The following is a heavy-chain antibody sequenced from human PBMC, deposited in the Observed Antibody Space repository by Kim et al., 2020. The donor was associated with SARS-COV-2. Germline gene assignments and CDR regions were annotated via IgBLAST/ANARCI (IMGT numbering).Heavy chain of an antibody. CDR3: AKDPSIAAQYYYYGMDV. D-gene: IGHD6-6*01. CDR2: ISYDGSNK. V-gene: IGHV3-30*18. Sequence: GGSLRLSCAASGFTFSSYGMHWVRQAPGKGLEWVAVISYDGSNKYYADSVKGRFTISRDNSKNTLYLQMNSLRAEDTAVYYCAKDPSIAAQYYYYGMDVWGQGTTVTVSS. CDR1: GFTFSSYG. J-gene: IGHJ6*02.